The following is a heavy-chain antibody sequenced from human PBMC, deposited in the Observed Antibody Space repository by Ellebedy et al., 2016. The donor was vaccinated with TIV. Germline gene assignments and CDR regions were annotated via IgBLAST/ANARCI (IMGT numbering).Heavy chain of an antibody. CDR3: ARRNSGYDLGAFDI. J-gene: IGHJ3*02. CDR1: GYSFSHYW. CDR2: IYPGDSTT. Sequence: KVSCKGSGYSFSHYWIGWVRQMPGKGLEWMGIIYPGDSTTRYSPSFHGQVTFSADNSITTAYLQWSSLRASDTAMYYCARRNSGYDLGAFDIWGQGTMVTVSS. D-gene: IGHD5-12*01. V-gene: IGHV5-51*01.